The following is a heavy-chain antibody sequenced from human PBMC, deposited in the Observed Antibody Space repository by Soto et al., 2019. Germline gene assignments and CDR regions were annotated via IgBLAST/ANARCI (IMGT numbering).Heavy chain of an antibody. J-gene: IGHJ4*02. CDR1: GFTFSSYG. D-gene: IGHD2-8*02. V-gene: IGHV3-30*03. CDR3: TGEVASGY. Sequence: QVQLVESGGGVVQPGRSLRLSCAASGFTFSSYGMHWVRQAPGKGLEWVAVISKDGSVKYYADSVKGRFTISRHNSQNTLYLQMNSLGAEDTAVYYCTGEVASGYWGQGTLVTVSS. CDR2: ISKDGSVK.